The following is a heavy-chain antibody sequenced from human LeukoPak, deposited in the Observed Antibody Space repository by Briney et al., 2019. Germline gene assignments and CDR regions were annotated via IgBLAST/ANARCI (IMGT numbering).Heavy chain of an antibody. V-gene: IGHV1-2*06. CDR1: GYTFSGYF. Sequence: ASVKVSCKTSGYTFSGYFIHWIRQAPGQGLEWMGRVNPNTGGTTSARKFQGRVTMTSDSSIRSAYMDLSRLSLDDSAAYYCALGGSSDLEWLVDYFDHWGQGSLVLVSS. D-gene: IGHD3-3*01. CDR3: ALGGSSDLEWLVDYFDH. CDR2: VNPNTGGT. J-gene: IGHJ4*02.